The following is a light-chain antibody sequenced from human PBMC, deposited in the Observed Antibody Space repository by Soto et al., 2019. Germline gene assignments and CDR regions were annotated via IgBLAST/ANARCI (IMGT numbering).Light chain of an antibody. J-gene: IGLJ1*01. CDR1: SSDVGGYNY. CDR2: EVS. CDR3: TSFTASTTDV. V-gene: IGLV2-14*01. Sequence: QSALTQPASVSGSPGQSIAISCTGTSSDVGGYNYVSWYQQHPGKAPKLMISEVSNRPSGVSDRFSGSKSGNTASLTVSGLQHAEEAAYYCTSFTASTTDVFGTGTKVTVL.